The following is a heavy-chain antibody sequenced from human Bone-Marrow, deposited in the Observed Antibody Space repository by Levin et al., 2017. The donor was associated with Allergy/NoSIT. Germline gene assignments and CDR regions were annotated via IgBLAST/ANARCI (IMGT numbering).Heavy chain of an antibody. V-gene: IGHV1-46*01. CDR3: ARENTYALDY. CDR2: ISPSGDNT. Sequence: ASVKVSCKASGYTFTNFFMHWVRQAPGQGLEWMGRISPSGDNTIYAEKFQGRVTMTRDTSTRTDYMEVSSLRSEDTALYYCARENTYALDYWGQGTLVTVS. D-gene: IGHD5-18*01. J-gene: IGHJ4*02. CDR1: GYTFTNFF.